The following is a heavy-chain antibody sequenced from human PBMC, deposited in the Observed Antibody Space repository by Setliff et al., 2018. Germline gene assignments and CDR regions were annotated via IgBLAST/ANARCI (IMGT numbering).Heavy chain of an antibody. D-gene: IGHD2-21*01. J-gene: IGHJ3*02. V-gene: IGHV4-38-2*01. CDR1: GYSLSSGYY. CDR3: ARVRWSQFRDAFDI. Sequence: LSLTCAVSGYSLSSGYYWGWIRQPPGKGLEWIGSFHHRGSTYYNPSRSGRVSITVDTSKNQFSLKLSSVTAADTVVYYCARVRWSQFRDAFDIWGQGTMVTVSS. CDR2: FHHRGST.